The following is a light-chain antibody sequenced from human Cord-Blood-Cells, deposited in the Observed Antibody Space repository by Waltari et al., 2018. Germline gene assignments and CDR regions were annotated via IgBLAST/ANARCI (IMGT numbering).Light chain of an antibody. CDR2: KAS. CDR3: QQYNSYPFT. Sequence: IQMTQPPSPLSASVGDRVTITSRASQSISSWLAWYQQKPGKAPKLLIYKASSLESGVPSRFSGSGSGTEFTLTISSLQPDDFATYYCQQYNSYPFTFGPGTKVDIK. V-gene: IGKV1-5*03. CDR1: QSISSW. J-gene: IGKJ3*01.